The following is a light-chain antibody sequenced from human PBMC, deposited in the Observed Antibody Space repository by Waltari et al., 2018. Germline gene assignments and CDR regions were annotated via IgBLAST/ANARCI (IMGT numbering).Light chain of an antibody. CDR2: DNN. CDR1: TSNIGAGYG. CDR3: QSYDYILSGWL. V-gene: IGLV1-40*01. Sequence: QSVLTQPPSVSGAPGQRVTISCTGSTSNIGAGYGVHWYQQLPGTAPKLLIYDNNNRPSGAPDRFSASKSGTSASLAIAGLQAEDEAEYYCQSYDYILSGWLFGGGTKLSVL. J-gene: IGLJ3*02.